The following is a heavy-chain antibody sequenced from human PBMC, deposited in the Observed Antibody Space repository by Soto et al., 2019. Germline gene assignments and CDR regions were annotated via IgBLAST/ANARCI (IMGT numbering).Heavy chain of an antibody. Sequence: QVQLVQSGAEVKKPGASVKVSCKASGYTFTSYEINWVRQATGQGLEWMGWMNPNSGDTGYAQKFQGRVNMTRNTSISKAYMELSSLRTEEPAGYFCAGGEILWFGELLRWGQGTLVTVSS. D-gene: IGHD3-10*01. CDR3: AGGEILWFGELLR. CDR2: MNPNSGDT. V-gene: IGHV1-8*01. CDR1: GYTFTSYE. J-gene: IGHJ4*02.